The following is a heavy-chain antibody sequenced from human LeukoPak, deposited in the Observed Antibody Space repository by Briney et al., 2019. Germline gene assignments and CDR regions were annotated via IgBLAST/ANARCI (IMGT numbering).Heavy chain of an antibody. CDR2: INPSGGST. J-gene: IGHJ6*03. D-gene: IGHD3-22*01. Sequence: ASVKVSCKASGYTFTSYYMHWVRQAPGQGLEWMGIINPSGGSTSYAQKFQGRVTMTRDTSTSTAYMELRSLRSDDTAVYYCARDRPYNYYDSSGYYGALGYYYYMDVWGKGTTVTVSS. CDR3: ARDRPYNYYDSSGYYGALGYYYYMDV. CDR1: GYTFTSYY. V-gene: IGHV1-46*01.